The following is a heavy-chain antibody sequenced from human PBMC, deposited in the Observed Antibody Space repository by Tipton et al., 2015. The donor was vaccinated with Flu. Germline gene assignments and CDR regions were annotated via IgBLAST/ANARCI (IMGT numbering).Heavy chain of an antibody. CDR3: ARDDVLRYFEGEAFDI. D-gene: IGHD3-9*01. V-gene: IGHV1-69*06. Sequence: QLVQSGAEVKKPGSSVKVSCKASGGTFSSYAISWVRQAPGQGLEWMGGIIPIFGTANYAQKFQGRVTITADKSTSTAYMELSSLRSEDTAVYYCARDDVLRYFEGEAFDIWGQGTMVTVSS. J-gene: IGHJ3*02. CDR1: GGTFSSYA. CDR2: IIPIFGTA.